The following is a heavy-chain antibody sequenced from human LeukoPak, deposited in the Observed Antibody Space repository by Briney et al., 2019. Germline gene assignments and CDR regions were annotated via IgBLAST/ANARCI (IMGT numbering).Heavy chain of an antibody. CDR2: IYPGDSDT. D-gene: IGHD2-2*02. CDR1: GYSFTSYW. J-gene: IGHJ5*02. CDR3: ARLQYCSSTSCYTWFDP. V-gene: IGHV5-51*01. Sequence: GESLKISCKGSGYSFTSYWIGWVRQMPGKGLEWMGIIYPGDSDTRYSPSFQGQVTISADKSISTASLQWSSLKASDTAMYYCARLQYCSSTSCYTWFDPWGQGTLVTVSS.